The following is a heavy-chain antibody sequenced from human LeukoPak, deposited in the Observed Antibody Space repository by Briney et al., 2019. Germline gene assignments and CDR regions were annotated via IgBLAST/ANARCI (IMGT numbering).Heavy chain of an antibody. CDR2: ISSSADTI. D-gene: IGHD3-16*02. CDR3: AKDIMITFGGVIGLLDY. V-gene: IGHV3-11*01. Sequence: GGSLRLSCAASGFTFSDYYMSWIRQAPGKGLEWVSYISSSADTIYYADSVKGRFTISRDNAKNSLYLQMNSLRAEDTAVYYCAKDIMITFGGVIGLLDYWGQGTLVTVSS. CDR1: GFTFSDYY. J-gene: IGHJ4*02.